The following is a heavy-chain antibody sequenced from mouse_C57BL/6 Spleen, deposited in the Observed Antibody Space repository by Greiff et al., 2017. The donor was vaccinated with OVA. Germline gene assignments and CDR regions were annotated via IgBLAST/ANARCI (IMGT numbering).Heavy chain of an antibody. D-gene: IGHD4-1*01. CDR2: ISSGGSYT. Sequence: EVQVVESGGDLVKPGGSLKLSCAASGFTFSSYGMSWVRQTPDKRLEWVATISSGGSYTYYPDSVKGRFTISRDNAKNTLYLQMSSLKSEDTAMYYCARHDWDDYAMDYWGQGTSVTVSS. CDR1: GFTFSSYG. J-gene: IGHJ4*01. V-gene: IGHV5-6*01. CDR3: ARHDWDDYAMDY.